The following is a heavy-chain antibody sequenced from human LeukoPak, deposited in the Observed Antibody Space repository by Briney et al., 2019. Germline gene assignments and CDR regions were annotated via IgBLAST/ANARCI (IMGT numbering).Heavy chain of an antibody. CDR1: GFTFNSYA. CDR3: AKVTGYNYGSFDY. J-gene: IGHJ4*02. CDR2: ISGRGGSA. Sequence: GGSLRLSCAASGFTFNSYAMSWVRQAPGKGLEWVSAISGRGGSAYYADSVKGRFTISRDNSKNTLYLQMNSLRAEDTAVYYCAKVTGYNYGSFDYWGQGTLVTVSS. V-gene: IGHV3-23*01. D-gene: IGHD5-18*01.